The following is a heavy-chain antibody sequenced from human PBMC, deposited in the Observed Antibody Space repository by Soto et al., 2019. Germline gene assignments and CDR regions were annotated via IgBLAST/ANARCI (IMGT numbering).Heavy chain of an antibody. V-gene: IGHV4-59*08. CDR3: ARSASRSWMNYSYYYMDV. Sequence: QVQLQESGPGLVKPSETLSLTCTVSGGSISSNYWSWIRQPPGKGLEWIGYIYYSERTHYNPSLKSPVTISVDTSNNRSSLELSSVTAADTGVYYCARSASRSWMNYSYYYMDVWGNGTTVAVSS. D-gene: IGHD6-13*01. J-gene: IGHJ6*03. CDR2: IYYSERT. CDR1: GGSISSNY.